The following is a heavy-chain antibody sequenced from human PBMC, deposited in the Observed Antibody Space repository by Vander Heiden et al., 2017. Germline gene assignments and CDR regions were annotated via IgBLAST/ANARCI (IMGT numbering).Heavy chain of an antibody. V-gene: IGHV4-30-2*01. CDR3: SREFGVRKRIDP. CDR1: GGSISSGGYS. D-gene: IGHD3-16*01. J-gene: IGHJ5*02. CDR2: IYHSRRP. Sequence: QLQLQESGSGLVKPSQTLSLTCAVSGGSISSGGYSWSWIRQPPGKGLEWLGYIYHSRRPYYTPSFKSRVTISVDRSRNQFSLKLSSLPAADPAECYGSREFGVRKRIDPWGQGRLGTLSS.